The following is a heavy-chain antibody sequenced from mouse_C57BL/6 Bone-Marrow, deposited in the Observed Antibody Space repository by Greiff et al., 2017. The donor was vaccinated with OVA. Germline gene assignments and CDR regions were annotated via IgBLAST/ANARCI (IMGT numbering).Heavy chain of an antibody. CDR2: IYPRSGNT. V-gene: IGHV1-81*01. J-gene: IGHJ3*01. CDR3: ASYYSNPSFAY. D-gene: IGHD2-5*01. Sequence: QVQLQQSGAELARPGASVKLSCKASGYTFTSYGISWVKQRTGQGLEWIGEIYPRSGNTYYNEKFKGKATLTADKSSSTAYMELRSLTSEDSAVYFCASYYSNPSFAYWGQGTPVTVSA. CDR1: GYTFTSYG.